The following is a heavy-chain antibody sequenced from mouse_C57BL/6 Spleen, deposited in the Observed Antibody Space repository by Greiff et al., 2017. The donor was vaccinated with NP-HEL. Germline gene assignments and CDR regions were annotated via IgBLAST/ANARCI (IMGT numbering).Heavy chain of an antibody. V-gene: IGHV1-4*01. CDR1: GYTFTSYT. D-gene: IGHD1-1*01. J-gene: IGHJ3*01. CDR2: INPSSGYT. Sequence: QVQLQQSGAELARPGASVKMSCKASGYTFTSYTMHWVKQRPGQGLEWIGYINPSSGYTKYNQKFKDKATLTADKSSSTAYMQLSSLTSEDSAVYYCAREGDYGSPWFAYWGQGTLVTVSA. CDR3: AREGDYGSPWFAY.